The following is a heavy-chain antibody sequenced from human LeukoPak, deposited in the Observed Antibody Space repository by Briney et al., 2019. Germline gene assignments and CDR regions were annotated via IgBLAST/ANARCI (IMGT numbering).Heavy chain of an antibody. Sequence: SETLSLTCTVSGGSMSSYYWSWIRQPPGKGLEWIGYIYYSGSTKYNPSLKSRVTISVDTSKNQFSLKLSSVTAADTAVYYCARGMSALYGSGSYVFDYWGQGTLVTVSS. V-gene: IGHV4-59*12. CDR3: ARGMSALYGSGSYVFDY. D-gene: IGHD3-10*01. J-gene: IGHJ4*01. CDR1: GGSMSSYY. CDR2: IYYSGST.